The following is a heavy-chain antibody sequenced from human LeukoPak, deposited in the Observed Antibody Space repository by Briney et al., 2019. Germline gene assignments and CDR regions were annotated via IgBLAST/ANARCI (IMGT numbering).Heavy chain of an antibody. CDR3: ARPIRYQSGAFDI. V-gene: IGHV3-11*01. J-gene: IGHJ3*02. D-gene: IGHD2-2*01. CDR2: ISGSGSTI. CDR1: GFTLSDYY. Sequence: GGSLRLSCAASGFTLSDYYMSWIRQVPGKGLEGVSYISGSGSTIYYVDFVKGRFTISRDNAKNSLYLQMNSLRAEDTAVYYCARPIRYQSGAFDIWGQGTMVTVSS.